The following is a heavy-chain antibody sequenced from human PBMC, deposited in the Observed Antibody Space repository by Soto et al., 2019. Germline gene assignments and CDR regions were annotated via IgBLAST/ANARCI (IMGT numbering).Heavy chain of an antibody. V-gene: IGHV1-18*01. CDR1: GYTFSNYG. Sequence: QVQLVQSGPEVKKPGASVKVSCQAPGYTFSNYGISWVRQAPGQGLEWMGWIGPYNGNTDYAQNFQGRVTMTRDTSTNTAYMELRSLRSDDTALYYCARCYCSIGSCYTCWHFDLWGRGALLTVSS. J-gene: IGHJ2*01. CDR3: ARCYCSIGSCYTCWHFDL. CDR2: IGPYNGNT. D-gene: IGHD2-15*01.